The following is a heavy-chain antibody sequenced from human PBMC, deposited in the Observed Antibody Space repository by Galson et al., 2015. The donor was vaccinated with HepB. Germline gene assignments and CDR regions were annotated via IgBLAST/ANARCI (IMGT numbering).Heavy chain of an antibody. CDR2: ATSSSSYR. D-gene: IGHD3/OR15-3a*01. Sequence: SLRLSCAASGFTFSDYYMSWIRQAPGKGLEWISYATSSSSYRSYADSVKGRFTISRDNAKNAPYLQMNSLRAEDTAVYYCARDMRDWGIFGLAVKGVGNYYGMDGWGQGTTVTVSS. CDR3: ARDMRDWGIFGLAVKGVGNYYGMDG. V-gene: IGHV3-11*05. J-gene: IGHJ6*02. CDR1: GFTFSDYY.